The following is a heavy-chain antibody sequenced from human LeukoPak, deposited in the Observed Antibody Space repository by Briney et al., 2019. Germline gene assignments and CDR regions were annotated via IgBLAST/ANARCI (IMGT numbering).Heavy chain of an antibody. CDR2: FCPSSDNI. CDR1: GFTFSDYF. J-gene: IGHJ1*01. V-gene: IGHV3-11*06. CDR3: ARVNPTNSGFYTY. D-gene: IGHD3-22*01. Sequence: GGSLRLSCAASGFTFSDYFMSWIRQAPEEGLEWLSYFCPSSDNINYADSVKGRSTVSRDNAKNSLYLQMNSLRAEDTAVYYCARVNPTNSGFYTYWGQGTLVTVSS.